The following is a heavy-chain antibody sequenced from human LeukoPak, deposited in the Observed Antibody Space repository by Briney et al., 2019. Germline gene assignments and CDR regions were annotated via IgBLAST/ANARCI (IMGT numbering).Heavy chain of an antibody. Sequence: GGSLRLSCAASGFTFSSYGMHWVRQAPGKGLEWVAVISYDGSNKYYADSVKGRFTISRDNSKNTLYLQMNSLRAEDTAVYYCAKDLGENDSWSGYSVYYYYYGMDVWGQGTTVTVSS. CDR3: AKDLGENDSWSGYSVYYYYYGMDV. V-gene: IGHV3-30*18. CDR2: ISYDGSNK. D-gene: IGHD3-3*01. CDR1: GFTFSSYG. J-gene: IGHJ6*02.